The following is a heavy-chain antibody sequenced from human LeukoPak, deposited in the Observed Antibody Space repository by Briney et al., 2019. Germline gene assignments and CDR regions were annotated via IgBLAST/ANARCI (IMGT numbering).Heavy chain of an antibody. CDR1: SYTLTNYG. J-gene: IGHJ3*02. V-gene: IGHV1-18*01. CDR3: ARDQDPGAFDI. Sequence: ASVKVSCKASSYTLTNYGISWVRQAPGQGLEWTGWISAYNGNTDYAQNLQGRVTMTTDTSTNTAYMELRSLRSDDTAVYYCARDQDPGAFDIWGQGTMVTVSS. CDR2: ISAYNGNT.